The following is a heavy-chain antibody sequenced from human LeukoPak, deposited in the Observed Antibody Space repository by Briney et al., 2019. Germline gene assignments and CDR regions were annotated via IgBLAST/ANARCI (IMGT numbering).Heavy chain of an antibody. J-gene: IGHJ6*03. CDR1: GYSFTDYY. CDR2: ISAYNGNT. CDR3: AREDRIAIFGVAPYYMDV. D-gene: IGHD3-3*01. V-gene: IGHV1-18*04. Sequence: ASVKVSCKASGYSFTDYYIYWLRQAPGQGLEWMGWISAYNGNTNYAQKLQGRVTMTTDTSTSTAYMELRSLRSDDTAVYYCAREDRIAIFGVAPYYMDVWGKGTTVTVSS.